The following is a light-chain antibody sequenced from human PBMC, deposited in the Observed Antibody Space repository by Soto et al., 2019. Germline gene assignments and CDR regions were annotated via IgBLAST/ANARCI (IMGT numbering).Light chain of an antibody. J-gene: IGLJ1*01. Sequence: QSVLTQPASVSGSPGQLITISCTGTSSDVGGYNYVSWYQHHPGKAPKLMIFDVSNRPSGVSNRFSGFKSGNTASLTISGLQPEDEADYYCSSYTTSNTRQIVFGTGTKVTVL. CDR3: SSYTTSNTRQIV. CDR1: SSDVGGYNY. V-gene: IGLV2-14*03. CDR2: DVS.